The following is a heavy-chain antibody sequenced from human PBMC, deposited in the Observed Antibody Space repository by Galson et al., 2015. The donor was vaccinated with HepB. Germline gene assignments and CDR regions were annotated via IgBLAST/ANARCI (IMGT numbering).Heavy chain of an antibody. CDR3: ARQEYYYDSSGYYYLDY. J-gene: IGHJ4*02. CDR1: GSSFTSYW. CDR2: IYPGDSDT. D-gene: IGHD3-22*01. V-gene: IGHV5-51*01. Sequence: QSGAEVKKPGESLKISCKGSGSSFTSYWIGWVRQMPGKGLEWMGIIYPGDSDTRYSPSFQGQVTISADKSISTAYLQWSSLKASDTAMYYCARQEYYYDSSGYYYLDYWGQGTLVTVSS.